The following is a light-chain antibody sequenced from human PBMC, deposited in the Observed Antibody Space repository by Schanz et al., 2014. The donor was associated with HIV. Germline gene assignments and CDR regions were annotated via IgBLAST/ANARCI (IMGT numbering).Light chain of an antibody. J-gene: IGKJ2*01. Sequence: DIQMTQSPSTLSASVGDRISITCRASQSVSTWLAWYQQKPGKAPKLLISEASILETGVPSTFSGSGSGTEFTLTISSLQPDDFATYYRLQYDDESYTFGQGTKLEIK. CDR2: EAS. CDR1: QSVSTW. CDR3: LQYDDESYT. V-gene: IGKV1-5*03.